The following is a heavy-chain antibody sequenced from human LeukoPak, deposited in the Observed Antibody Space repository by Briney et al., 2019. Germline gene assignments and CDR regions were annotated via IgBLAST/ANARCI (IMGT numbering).Heavy chain of an antibody. Sequence: SETLSLTCTVSGGSISSGGYYWSWIRQPPGKGLEWIASMYDSGSSYYNPSLKSRVTISVDTSKNQISLKLSSVTAADTAVYYCARHRHPEAAIDYWGQGTLVTVSS. CDR3: ARHRHPEAAIDY. J-gene: IGHJ4*02. D-gene: IGHD2-15*01. V-gene: IGHV4-39*01. CDR2: MYDSGSS. CDR1: GGSISSGGYY.